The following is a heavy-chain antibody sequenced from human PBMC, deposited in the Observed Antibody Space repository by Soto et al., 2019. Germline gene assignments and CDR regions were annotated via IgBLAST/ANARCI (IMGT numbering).Heavy chain of an antibody. J-gene: IGHJ4*02. CDR2: ISAGTGDT. CDR1: GYIFSDYA. V-gene: IGHV1-3*01. D-gene: IGHD3-22*01. Sequence: ASVKVSCKASGYIFSDYAMHWVRQDPGQGLEWVGWISAGTGDTKYSQKFQDRVAITRDTSANTLYMELSSLSSEDTAVFFCARDYYDGAGFTYFDSWGQGTLVTVSS. CDR3: ARDYYDGAGFTYFDS.